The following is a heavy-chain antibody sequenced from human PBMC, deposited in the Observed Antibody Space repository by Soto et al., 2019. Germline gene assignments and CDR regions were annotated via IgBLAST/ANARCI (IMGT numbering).Heavy chain of an antibody. CDR2: NIPLFGTT. D-gene: IGHD7-27*01. CDR1: GDTFKNCV. CDR3: AAELGFGKLSVV. V-gene: IGHV1-69*01. J-gene: IGHJ6*02. Sequence: QVQVVQSGVEVRRPGSSVKVSCKASGDTFKNCVISWVRQAPGQGLEWMGGNIPLFGTTDFAQRFQGRLTIATDESTTTAYMELSRLRSEDTATYYCAAELGFGKLSVVWGQGTTVIGSS.